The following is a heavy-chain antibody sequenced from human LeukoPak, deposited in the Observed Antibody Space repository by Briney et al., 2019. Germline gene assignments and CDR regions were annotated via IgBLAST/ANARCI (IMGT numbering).Heavy chain of an antibody. CDR2: IYSGGST. Sequence: QTGGSLRLSCAASGFTVSSNYMSWVRQAPGKGLEWFSIIYSGGSTYYADSVKGRFTISRDNSKNTLFLQMNSLRAEDTAVYYCARDSYYYYYMDVWGKGTTVTVSS. CDR1: GFTVSSNY. V-gene: IGHV3-66*02. CDR3: ARDSYYYYYMDV. J-gene: IGHJ6*03. D-gene: IGHD3-22*01.